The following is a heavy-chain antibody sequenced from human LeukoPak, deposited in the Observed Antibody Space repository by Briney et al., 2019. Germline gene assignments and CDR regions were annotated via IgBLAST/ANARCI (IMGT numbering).Heavy chain of an antibody. Sequence: GRSLRLSCAASGFTFSSYAMHWVRQAPGKGLEWVAVISYDGSNKYYADSVKGRFTISRDNSKNTLYLQMNSLRAEDTAVYYCARGRDYGDYDFDYWGQGTLVTVSS. D-gene: IGHD4-17*01. J-gene: IGHJ4*02. V-gene: IGHV3-30-3*01. CDR3: ARGRDYGDYDFDY. CDR1: GFTFSSYA. CDR2: ISYDGSNK.